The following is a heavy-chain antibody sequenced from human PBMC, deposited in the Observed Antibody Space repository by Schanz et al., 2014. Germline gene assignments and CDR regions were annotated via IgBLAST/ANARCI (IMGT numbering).Heavy chain of an antibody. Sequence: QVQLAESGGGVVQPGRSLRLSCAASGFAFNNYGMHWVRQAPGKGLEWVAIIWYDGNNKKYADSVKGRFTISRDNSKNMLYLQINNLRAEDTAVYYCARGTDTAMEHRPFDYWGQGTLVTVSS. CDR2: IWYDGNNK. J-gene: IGHJ4*02. V-gene: IGHV3-33*01. CDR3: ARGTDTAMEHRPFDY. CDR1: GFAFNNYG. D-gene: IGHD5-18*01.